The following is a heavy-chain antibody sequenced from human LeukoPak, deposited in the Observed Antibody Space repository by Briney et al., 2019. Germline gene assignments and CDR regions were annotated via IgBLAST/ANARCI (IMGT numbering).Heavy chain of an antibody. Sequence: PPETLSLTCTVSGGSVSTYYWSWIRQPPGKGLEWIGYIYYSGSTNYNPSLKSRVTISIDTPKNQFSLKLTSVTAADTAVYYCARDVSATWGGNYYFDYWGQGNLVTVSS. CDR1: GGSVSTYY. V-gene: IGHV4-59*02. D-gene: IGHD1-7*01. CDR3: ARDVSATWGGNYYFDY. CDR2: IYYSGST. J-gene: IGHJ4*02.